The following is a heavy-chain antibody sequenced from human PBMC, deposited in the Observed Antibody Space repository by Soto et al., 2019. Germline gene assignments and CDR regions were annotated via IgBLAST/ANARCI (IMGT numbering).Heavy chain of an antibody. CDR2: ISAYNGNT. CDR3: ARERGYYYDSSGYYGYYGMDV. V-gene: IGHV1-18*04. Sequence: GASVKVSCKASGYTFTSYGISWVRQAPGQGLEWMGWISAYNGNTNYAQKLQGRVTMTTDTSTSTAYMELRSLRSDDTAVYYCARERGYYYDSSGYYGYYGMDVWGQGTTVTVS. J-gene: IGHJ6*02. CDR1: GYTFTSYG. D-gene: IGHD3-22*01.